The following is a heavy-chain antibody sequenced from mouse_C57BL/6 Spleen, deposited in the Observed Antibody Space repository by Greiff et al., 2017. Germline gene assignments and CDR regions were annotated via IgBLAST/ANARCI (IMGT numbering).Heavy chain of an antibody. D-gene: IGHD1-1*01. Sequence: QVHVKQSGAELVRPGASVKLSCKASGYTFTDYYINWVKQRPGQGLEWIARIYPGSGNTSYNEKFKGKATLTAEKSSSTAYMQLSSLTSEDSAVYFCARSYGRAWFAYWGQGTLVTVSA. CDR3: ARSYGRAWFAY. V-gene: IGHV1-76*01. J-gene: IGHJ3*01. CDR2: IYPGSGNT. CDR1: GYTFTDYY.